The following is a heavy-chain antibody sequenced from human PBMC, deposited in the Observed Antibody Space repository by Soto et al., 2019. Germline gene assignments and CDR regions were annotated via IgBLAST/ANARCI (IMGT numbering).Heavy chain of an antibody. V-gene: IGHV3-23*01. J-gene: IGHJ4*02. CDR3: AKNQGYYHDTQNDY. CDR1: GFTFSTYA. D-gene: IGHD3-16*02. Sequence: GGSLRLSCAASGFTFSTYAMIWVLQAPGKGLEWVSNILGSGGSTYYADSVKGRFTISRDNSKNTLYLQMNSLRDEDTAVYYCAKNQGYYHDTQNDYWGQGTLVTVSS. CDR2: ILGSGGST.